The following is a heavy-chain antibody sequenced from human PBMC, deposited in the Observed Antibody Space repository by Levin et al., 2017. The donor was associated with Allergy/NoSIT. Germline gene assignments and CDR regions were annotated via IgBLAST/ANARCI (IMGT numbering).Heavy chain of an antibody. CDR1: GFTFSNYW. CDR3: ARGDCSSTSCLDS. V-gene: IGHV3-74*01. Sequence: GGSLRLSCAASGFTFSNYWMHWVRQAPGKGLVWVSHINSDGSNTNYADSVKGRFTISRDNAKNTLYLQMNSLRAEDTAVYYCARGDCSSTSCLDSWGQGTLVTVSP. J-gene: IGHJ5*01. D-gene: IGHD2-2*01. CDR2: INSDGSNT.